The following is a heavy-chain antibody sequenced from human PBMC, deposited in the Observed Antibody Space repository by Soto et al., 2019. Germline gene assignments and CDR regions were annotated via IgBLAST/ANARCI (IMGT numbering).Heavy chain of an antibody. CDR3: VQSRCGGDCIDIYSSHAYNGVDV. V-gene: IGHV2-5*02. CDR1: GLSLRTTGVG. J-gene: IGHJ6*02. Sequence: QVTLKESGPTLVKPTQTLTLTCTVSGLSLRTTGVGVGWVRQPPGKALEWLALLYWDDDKRYSPSLRSRLTMAKDISEKQVVLTMTNMDTVDTTTYYCVQSRCGGDCIDIYSSHAYNGVDVWGQGTTVTVSS. CDR2: LYWDDDK. D-gene: IGHD2-21*02.